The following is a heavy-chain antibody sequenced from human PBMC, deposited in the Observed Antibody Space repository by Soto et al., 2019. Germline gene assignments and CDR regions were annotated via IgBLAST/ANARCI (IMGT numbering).Heavy chain of an antibody. Sequence: GESLKISCKAFANTSTTYWISWVRQIPGKGLEWMGRIDPSDADTTYSPSFQGHVFISADKSIHTAFLQWNSLKASDTAMYYCARHEELTFDSWGQGTLVTVS. CDR2: IDPSDADT. CDR1: ANTSTTYW. J-gene: IGHJ4*02. V-gene: IGHV5-10-1*01. CDR3: ARHEELTFDS.